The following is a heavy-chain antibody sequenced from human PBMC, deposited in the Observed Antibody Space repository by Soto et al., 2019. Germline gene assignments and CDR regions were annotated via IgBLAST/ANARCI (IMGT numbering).Heavy chain of an antibody. CDR2: IIPIFGTA. CDR3: AGRCDGTNCLGHFDY. Sequence: QVQLVHSGAEVKKPGASVKVSCRASGGTFNNSVINWVRQAPGQGLGWMAGIIPIFGTANYAQKFQSRVTITAEKSTSTAYMELNSLRSEDTAVYYCAGRCDGTNCLGHFDYWCQGSLFNVSS. CDR1: GGTFNNSV. J-gene: IGHJ4*02. D-gene: IGHD2-2*01. V-gene: IGHV1-69*06.